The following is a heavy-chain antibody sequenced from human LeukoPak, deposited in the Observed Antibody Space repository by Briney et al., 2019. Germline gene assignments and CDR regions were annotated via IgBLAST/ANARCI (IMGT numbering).Heavy chain of an antibody. V-gene: IGHV3-7*01. CDR2: INQDGGRI. Sequence: PGGALRLSCAASGFTFSSHWMNLVRRAPGKGLEWVAIINQDGGRIGYGDAVKGRCTISRDNAQNSFYLKMNSLRAEAPAVYYCAREPAGGTYDLWGHGKMVTVSS. D-gene: IGHD1-14*01. CDR1: GFTFSSHW. J-gene: IGHJ3*01. CDR3: AREPAGGTYDL.